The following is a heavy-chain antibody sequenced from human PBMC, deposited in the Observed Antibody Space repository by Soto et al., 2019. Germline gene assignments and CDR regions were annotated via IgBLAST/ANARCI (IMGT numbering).Heavy chain of an antibody. D-gene: IGHD4-17*01. CDR3: ARGDGDYGRRLDP. V-gene: IGHV3-23*01. J-gene: IGHJ5*02. Sequence: VQVLESGGGLAQPGGSLRLSCAASGFTFSSYAMSWVRQAPGKGLEWVSSISGSGGSTYYADSVKGRFTISRDNFKNMVYLQMNSLRAEDTAVYYCARGDGDYGRRLDPWGQGTQVTVSS. CDR2: ISGSGGST. CDR1: GFTFSSYA.